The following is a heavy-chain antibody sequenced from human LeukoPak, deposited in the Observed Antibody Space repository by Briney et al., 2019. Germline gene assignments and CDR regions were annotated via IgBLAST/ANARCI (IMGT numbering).Heavy chain of an antibody. CDR1: GFTFRNYA. CDR3: AKDRGYSYGYFEY. V-gene: IGHV3-23*01. D-gene: IGHD5-18*01. J-gene: IGHJ4*02. Sequence: GGSLRLSCAASGFTFRNYAMSWVRQAPGKGLEWVSAISTGGGNLFYADSVQGRFTISRDNSKNTLYLQMNSLRAEDTAIYYCAKDRGYSYGYFEYWGQGTLVTVSS. CDR2: ISTGGGNL.